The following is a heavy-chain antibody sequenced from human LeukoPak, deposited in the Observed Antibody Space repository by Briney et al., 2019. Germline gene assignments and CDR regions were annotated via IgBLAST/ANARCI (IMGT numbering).Heavy chain of an antibody. CDR1: GYTFTSYG. CDR2: ISAYNGNT. V-gene: IGHV1-18*04. CDR3: ARDVDIVVVPAAMEDDAFDI. D-gene: IGHD2-2*01. J-gene: IGHJ3*02. Sequence: ASVKVSCKASGYTFTSYGIGWVRQAPGQGLEWMGWISAYNGNTNYAQKLQGRVTMTTDTSTSTAYMELRSLRSDDTAVYYCARDVDIVVVPAAMEDDAFDIWGQGTMVTVSS.